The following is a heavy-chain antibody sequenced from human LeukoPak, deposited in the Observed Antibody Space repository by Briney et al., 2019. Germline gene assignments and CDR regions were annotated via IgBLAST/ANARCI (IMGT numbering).Heavy chain of an antibody. CDR1: GGSISSYY. V-gene: IGHV4-59*01. D-gene: IGHD2-2*01. CDR3: ARGYCSSTSCPYYYYYMDV. CDR2: IYYSGST. J-gene: IGHJ6*03. Sequence: PSETLSLTCTVSGGSISSYYWSWIRQPPGKGLEWVGYIYYSGSTNYNPSLKSRVTISVDTSKNQFSLKLSSVTAADTAVYYCARGYCSSTSCPYYYYYMDVWGKGTTVTVSS.